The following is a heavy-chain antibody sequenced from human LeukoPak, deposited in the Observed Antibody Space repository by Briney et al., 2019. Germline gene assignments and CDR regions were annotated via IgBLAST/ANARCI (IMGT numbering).Heavy chain of an antibody. V-gene: IGHV4-39*01. D-gene: IGHD1-26*01. CDR1: GGSISSSSYY. J-gene: IGHJ5*02. Sequence: PSETLSLTCTVSGGSISSSSYYWGWIRQPPGKGLEWIGSIYYSGSTYYNPSLKSRVTISVDTSKNQFSLKLSSVTAADTAVYYCARGKSGSYSNWFDPWGQGTLVTVSS. CDR2: IYYSGST. CDR3: ARGKSGSYSNWFDP.